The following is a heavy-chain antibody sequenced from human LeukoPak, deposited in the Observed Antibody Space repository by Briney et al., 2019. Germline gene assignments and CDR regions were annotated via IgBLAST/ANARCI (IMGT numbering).Heavy chain of an antibody. J-gene: IGHJ4*02. CDR2: ISGTGDYT. CDR1: GFTFSSYA. D-gene: IGHD3-22*01. Sequence: GGSLRLSCAASGFTFSSYAMSWVRQAPGKGLEWVSAISGTGDYTYYADSVKGRFTISRDNSKNTLYLQMNTLRAEDTAVYYCAKREDPDYYDGSGPISRWGQGTLVTVSS. V-gene: IGHV3-23*01. CDR3: AKREDPDYYDGSGPISR.